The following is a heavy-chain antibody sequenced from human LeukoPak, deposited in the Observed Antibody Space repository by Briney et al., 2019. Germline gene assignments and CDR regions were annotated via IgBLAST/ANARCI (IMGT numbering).Heavy chain of an antibody. J-gene: IGHJ4*02. D-gene: IGHD3-3*01. Sequence: GGSLRLSCAASGFTFSSYGMHRVRQAPGKGLERVAFIRYDGSNKYYADSVKGRFTISRDNSKNTLYLQMNSLRAEDTAVYYCAKDMIFAYYDFWSGYSGLDYWGQGTLVTVSS. CDR2: IRYDGSNK. CDR3: AKDMIFAYYDFWSGYSGLDY. V-gene: IGHV3-30*02. CDR1: GFTFSSYG.